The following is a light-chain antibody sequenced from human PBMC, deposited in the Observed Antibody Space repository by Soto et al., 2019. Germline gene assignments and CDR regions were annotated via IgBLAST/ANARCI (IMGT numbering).Light chain of an antibody. Sequence: QSVLTQSPSASASLGASVKLTCTLSSGHSSYAITWHQQQPEKGPRYLMKLNSDGSHSKGDGIPDRFSGSSSGAERYLSISSLQSEDEADYHCQTWDTGTQVFGGGTKVTVL. CDR1: SGHSSYA. J-gene: IGLJ2*01. CDR2: LNSDGSH. V-gene: IGLV4-69*01. CDR3: QTWDTGTQV.